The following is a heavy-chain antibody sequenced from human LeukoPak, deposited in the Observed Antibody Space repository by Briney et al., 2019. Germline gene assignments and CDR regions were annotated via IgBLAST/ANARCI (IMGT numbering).Heavy chain of an antibody. CDR3: AKSSYCSSTSCYD. J-gene: IGHJ4*02. CDR2: IRYDGSNK. Sequence: GGSLRLSCAASGFTFSSYGMHWVRQAPGKGLEGVAFIRYDGSNKYYADSVKGRFTISRDNSKNTLYLQMNSLRAEDTAVYYCAKSSYCSSTSCYDWGQGTLVTVSS. D-gene: IGHD2-2*01. CDR1: GFTFSSYG. V-gene: IGHV3-30*02.